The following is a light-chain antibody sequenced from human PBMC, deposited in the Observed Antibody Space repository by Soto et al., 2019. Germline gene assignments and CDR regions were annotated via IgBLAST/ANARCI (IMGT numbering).Light chain of an antibody. Sequence: QAVVTKEPSLTVSPGGTVTLTCGSSTGAVTSGHYPYWFQQKPGQAPRTLIYDTNNKHSWTPARFSGSLLGGKAALTLSGAQPEDEAEYYCLLSYSGTQVFGGGTKLTVL. CDR2: DTN. CDR3: LLSYSGTQV. J-gene: IGLJ3*02. V-gene: IGLV7-46*01. CDR1: TGAVTSGHY.